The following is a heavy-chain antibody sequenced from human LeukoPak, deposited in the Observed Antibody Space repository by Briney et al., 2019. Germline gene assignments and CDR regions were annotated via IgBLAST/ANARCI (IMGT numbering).Heavy chain of an antibody. D-gene: IGHD3-22*01. Sequence: GGSLRLSCAASGFTFSSYAMHWVRQVQGKGLEWVAVISFDGSNKYYADSVKGRFTISRDNSKNTLYLQMNSLRAEDTAVYYCAREGGYYDSSGFFFLLDYWGQGTLVTVSS. V-gene: IGHV3-30-3*01. J-gene: IGHJ4*02. CDR3: AREGGYYDSSGFFFLLDY. CDR2: ISFDGSNK. CDR1: GFTFSSYA.